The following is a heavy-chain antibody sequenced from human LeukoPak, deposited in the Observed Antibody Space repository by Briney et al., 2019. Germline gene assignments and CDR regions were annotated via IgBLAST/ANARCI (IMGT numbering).Heavy chain of an antibody. CDR3: ARRRLLINWFDP. Sequence: GASVKVSCKASGYTFTSYDINWVRQATGQGLEWMGWMNPNSGNTGYAQKFQGRVTMTRNTSISTAYMELSSLRSEDTAVYYCARRRLLINWFDPWGQGTLVTVSS. J-gene: IGHJ5*02. D-gene: IGHD3-22*01. CDR1: GYTFTSYD. CDR2: MNPNSGNT. V-gene: IGHV1-8*01.